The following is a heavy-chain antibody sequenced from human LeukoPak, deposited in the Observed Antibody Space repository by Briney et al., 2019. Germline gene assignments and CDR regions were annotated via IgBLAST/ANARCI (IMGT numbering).Heavy chain of an antibody. CDR3: ARGRAYYGSGSSYFDY. D-gene: IGHD3-10*01. CDR1: GYTFTSYD. Sequence: GASVKVSCKASGYTFTSYDINWVRQATGQGLEWMGWMNPNSGNTGYAQKFQGRVTMTRNTSISTAYMELSSLRSEDTAVYYCARGRAYYGSGSSYFDYWGQGTLVTVSS. J-gene: IGHJ4*02. V-gene: IGHV1-8*01. CDR2: MNPNSGNT.